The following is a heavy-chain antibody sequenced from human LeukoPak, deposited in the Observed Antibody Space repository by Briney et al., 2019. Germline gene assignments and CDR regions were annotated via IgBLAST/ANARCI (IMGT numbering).Heavy chain of an antibody. D-gene: IGHD6-6*01. Sequence: SSETLSLTCAVYGGSFSGYYWSWIRQPPGKGLEWIGEINHSGSTNYNPSLKSRVTISVDASKNQFSLKLSSVTAADTAVYYCARVYSSSSYYYYYMDVWGKGTTVTVSS. CDR3: ARVYSSSSYYYYYMDV. V-gene: IGHV4-34*01. J-gene: IGHJ6*03. CDR1: GGSFSGYY. CDR2: INHSGST.